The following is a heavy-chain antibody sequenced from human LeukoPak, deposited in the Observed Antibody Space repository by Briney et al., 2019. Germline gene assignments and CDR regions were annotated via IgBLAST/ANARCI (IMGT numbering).Heavy chain of an antibody. CDR3: ARDHEFYGMDV. J-gene: IGHJ6*02. CDR1: GFTFSSYA. V-gene: IGHV3-53*01. D-gene: IGHD3-10*01. Sequence: GGSLRLSCAASGFTFSSYAMSWVRQAPGKGLEWVSVIYSGGSTYYADSVKGRFTISRDNSKNTLYLQMNSLRAEDTAVYYCARDHEFYGMDVWGQGTTVTVSS. CDR2: IYSGGST.